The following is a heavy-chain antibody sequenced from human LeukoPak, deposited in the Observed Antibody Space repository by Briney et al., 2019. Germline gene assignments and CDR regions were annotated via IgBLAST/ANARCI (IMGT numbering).Heavy chain of an antibody. V-gene: IGHV3-30-3*01. CDR1: GFTFSSYA. Sequence: GGSLRLSCAASGFTFSSYAMHWVRQAPGKGLEWVAVISYDGSNKYYADSVKGRFTISRDNSKNTLYLQMNSLRAEDTAVYYCARDFIVVVPAAVLDLWGCGTLVTVSS. CDR2: ISYDGSNK. J-gene: IGHJ2*01. D-gene: IGHD2-2*01. CDR3: ARDFIVVVPAAVLDL.